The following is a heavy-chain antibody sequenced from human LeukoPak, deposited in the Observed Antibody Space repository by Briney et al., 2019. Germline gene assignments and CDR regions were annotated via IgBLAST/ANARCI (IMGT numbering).Heavy chain of an antibody. CDR1: GYTFTDYY. D-gene: IGHD2-15*01. CDR3: ARGGRYCSGGSCYLMLNYYYYYMDV. Sequence: ASVKVSCKVSGYTFTDYYMHWVQQAPGKGLEWMGLVDHEDGENKYAEKFKGRVTMTRNYSISTAYMELSSLRSEDTAVYYCARGGRYCSGGSCYLMLNYYYYYMDVWGKGTTVTVSS. CDR2: VDHEDGEN. J-gene: IGHJ6*03. V-gene: IGHV1-69-2*01.